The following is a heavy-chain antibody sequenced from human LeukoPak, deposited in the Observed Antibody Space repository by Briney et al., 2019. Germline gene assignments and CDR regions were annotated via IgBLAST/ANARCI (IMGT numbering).Heavy chain of an antibody. Sequence: SETLSLTCSFSGDSISTYYWSWIPQSPGKGLEWIGHIYSSGNTDYNSSLKSRVTISVDTSKSQFSLRLSSVTATDTAVYYCARLRWQLVGPYFDYWGQGILVTVSS. CDR1: GDSISTYY. D-gene: IGHD1-26*01. V-gene: IGHV4-59*01. CDR2: IYSSGNT. CDR3: ARLRWQLVGPYFDY. J-gene: IGHJ4*02.